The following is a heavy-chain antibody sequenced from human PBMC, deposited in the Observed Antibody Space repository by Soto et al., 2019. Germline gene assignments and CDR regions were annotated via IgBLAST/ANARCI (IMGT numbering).Heavy chain of an antibody. CDR2: IIPIFGTA. Sequence: QVQLVQSGAEVKKPGSSVKVSCKASGGTFSSYAFTWVRQAPGQGLEWMGGIIPIFGTANYAQKFQGRVTITADDSAGTAYMELSSLRSGDTAVYYCARGYSSSWSIDYWGQGTLVTVSS. J-gene: IGHJ4*02. CDR1: GGTFSSYA. D-gene: IGHD6-13*01. V-gene: IGHV1-69*01. CDR3: ARGYSSSWSIDY.